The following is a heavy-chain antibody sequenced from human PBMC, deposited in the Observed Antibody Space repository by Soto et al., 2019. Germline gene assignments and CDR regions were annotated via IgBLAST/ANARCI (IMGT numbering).Heavy chain of an antibody. CDR2: IKQDGSEK. D-gene: IGHD2-21*01. CDR3: ASGLFYYYYCYMDV. CDR1: GFTFSSYW. J-gene: IGHJ6*03. Sequence: VQLVESGGGLVQPGGSLRLSCAASGFTFSSYWMSWVRQAPGKGLEWVANIKQDGSEKYYVDSVKGRFTISRDNAKNSLYLQMDSLRAEDTAVYYCASGLFYYYYCYMDVWGKGTTVTVSS. V-gene: IGHV3-7*01.